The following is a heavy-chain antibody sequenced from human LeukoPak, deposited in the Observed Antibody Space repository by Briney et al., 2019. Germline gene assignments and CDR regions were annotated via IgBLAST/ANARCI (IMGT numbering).Heavy chain of an antibody. D-gene: IGHD3-10*01. J-gene: IGHJ4*02. CDR1: GGSFSGYY. CDR3: ARRYYYGSGFDY. V-gene: IGHV4-34*01. CDR2: INHSGST. Sequence: SETLSLTCAVYGGSFSGYYWSWIRQPLGKGLEWIGEINHSGSTNYNPSLKSRVTISVDTSKNQFSLKLSSVTAADTAVYYCARRYYYGSGFDYWGQGTLVTVSS.